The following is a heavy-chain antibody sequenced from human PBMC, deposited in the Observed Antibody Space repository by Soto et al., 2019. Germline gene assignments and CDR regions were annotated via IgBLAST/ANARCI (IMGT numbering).Heavy chain of an antibody. J-gene: IGHJ4*02. Sequence: VQLVESGGGVVQPGRSLRLSCAASGFTFSDYAMHWVRQAPGKGLEWVAVVSHDGRNTHYADSVKGRFTISRDSSKNTVSLEMASLRAEDTAVYYCARGGRQWLVTSDFNCWGQGALVTVSS. CDR1: GFTFSDYA. CDR2: VSHDGRNT. CDR3: ARGGRQWLVTSDFNC. V-gene: IGHV3-30*03. D-gene: IGHD6-19*01.